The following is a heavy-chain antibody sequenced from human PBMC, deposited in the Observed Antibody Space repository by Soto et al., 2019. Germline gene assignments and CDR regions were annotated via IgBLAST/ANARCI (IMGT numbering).Heavy chain of an antibody. CDR2: INGNSGDT. D-gene: IGHD3-22*01. V-gene: IGHV1-2*02. J-gene: IGHJ4*02. CDR3: VRGGLIGYYYE. CDR1: GYTFTDYY. Sequence: ASVKVSCKASGYTFTDYYIHWVRQTPGQGLEWVGWINGNSGDTKSAAKFQGRVAMTRDTSIRTAYLDLSSLGSDDSAVFYCVRGGLIGYYYEWGQGTPVTVSS.